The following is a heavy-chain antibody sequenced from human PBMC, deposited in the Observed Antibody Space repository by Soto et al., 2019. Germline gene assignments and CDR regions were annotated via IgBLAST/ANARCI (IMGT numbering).Heavy chain of an antibody. J-gene: IGHJ4*02. CDR2: ISSSSSTI. Sequence: LRLAWARAGYTFSRYSMNWVRQAPGKGLEWVSYISSSSSTIYYADSVKGRFTISRDNAKNSLYLQMNSLRAEDTAVYYCAKIGSRLASGYWGQGTLVTVPS. CDR1: GYTFSRYS. V-gene: IGHV3-48*01. CDR3: AKIGSRLASGY. D-gene: IGHD3-22*01.